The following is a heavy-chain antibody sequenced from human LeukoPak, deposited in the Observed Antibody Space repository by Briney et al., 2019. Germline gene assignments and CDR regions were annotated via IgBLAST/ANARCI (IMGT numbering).Heavy chain of an antibody. CDR2: ITASGTAM. CDR1: GFTFSSYS. V-gene: IGHV3-48*02. D-gene: IGHD1-26*01. CDR3: ASSGSYRFDY. Sequence: GGSLRLSCATSGFTFSSYSMNWVRQAPGKGLEWVSHITASGTAMFYADSVKGRFTISRDNAKNSLYLQMNSLRDEDTAVYYCASSGSYRFDYWGQGTLVTVSS. J-gene: IGHJ4*02.